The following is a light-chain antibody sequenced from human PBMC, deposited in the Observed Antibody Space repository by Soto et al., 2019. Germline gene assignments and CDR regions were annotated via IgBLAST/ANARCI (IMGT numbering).Light chain of an antibody. V-gene: IGLV2-14*03. CDR2: DVN. Sequence: APDPAAPLSWAPGQSITLSLPWAKTAVDGYDYVSWYQQHPGQAPKLMIYDVNNRPSGVSYRFSGSKSGDTASLTISGLQAEDDADYYCSSYTSSAPFYVFGTGTKVTVL. CDR1: KTAVDGYDY. J-gene: IGLJ1*01. CDR3: SSYTSSAPFYV.